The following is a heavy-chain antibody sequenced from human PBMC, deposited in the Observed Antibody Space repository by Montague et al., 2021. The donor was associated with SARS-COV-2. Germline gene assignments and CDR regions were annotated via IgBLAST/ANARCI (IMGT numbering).Heavy chain of an antibody. CDR2: IHFTGTT. J-gene: IGHJ6*02. D-gene: IGHD3-22*01. CDR3: ARYYERSLDV. Sequence: SETLSLTCSVSDASISTSNYWGWLRQTPGKGLEWIASIHFTGTTXXKPSLKSRVTISVDTSKNQFSLKLTSLTAADTAVYYCARYYERSLDVWGQGTTVTVSS. V-gene: IGHV4-39*07. CDR1: DASISTSNY.